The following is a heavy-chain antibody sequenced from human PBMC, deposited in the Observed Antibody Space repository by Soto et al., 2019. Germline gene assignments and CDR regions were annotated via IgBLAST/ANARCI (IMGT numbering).Heavy chain of an antibody. V-gene: IGHV3-23*01. CDR3: ASGSYATTTYYYYYGMDV. CDR1: GFPFKNFA. Sequence: PGGSLRLSCVGSGFPFKNFAINWVRQAPGKGLEWVSAISGSGGSTYYADFVKGRFTISRDNSKNTLYLQMNSLRAEDTAVYYCASGSYATTTYYYYYGMDVWGQGTTVTVSS. CDR2: ISGSGGST. D-gene: IGHD3-10*01. J-gene: IGHJ6*02.